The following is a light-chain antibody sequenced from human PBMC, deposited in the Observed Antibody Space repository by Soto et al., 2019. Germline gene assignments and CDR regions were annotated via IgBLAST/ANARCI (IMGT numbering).Light chain of an antibody. Sequence: QSVLTQPPSASGTPGQRVTISCSRSSSNIGSNAVSWYQHFPGTAPKVLIYSDDQRPSGVPDRFSGPKSGTSASLAISGLRAEDEADYFCAAWGDSLNTWVFGGGTKVTVL. CDR2: SDD. CDR1: SSNIGSNA. CDR3: AAWGDSLNTWV. V-gene: IGLV1-44*01. J-gene: IGLJ3*02.